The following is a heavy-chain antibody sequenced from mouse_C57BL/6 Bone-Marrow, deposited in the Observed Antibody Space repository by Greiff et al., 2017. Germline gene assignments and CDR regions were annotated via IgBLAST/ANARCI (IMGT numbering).Heavy chain of an antibody. J-gene: IGHJ2*01. CDR3: AGGEEYDGYPPDY. Sequence: EVKLMESGPGLVKPSQSLSLTCSVTGYSITSGYYWNWIRQFPGNKLEWMGYISYDGSNNYNPSLKNRISITRDTSKNQFFLKLNSVTHENTATYDGAGGEEYDGYPPDYWGQGTTLTVSS. D-gene: IGHD2-3*01. V-gene: IGHV3-6*01. CDR2: ISYDGSN. CDR1: GYSITSGYY.